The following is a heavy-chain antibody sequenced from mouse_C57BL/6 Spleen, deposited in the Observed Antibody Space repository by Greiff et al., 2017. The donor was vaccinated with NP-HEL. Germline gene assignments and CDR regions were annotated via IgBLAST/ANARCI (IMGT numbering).Heavy chain of an antibody. Sequence: QVPLQQSGPELVKPGASVKISCKASGYAFSSSWMNWVKQRPGKGLEWIGRIYPGDGDTNYNGKFKGKATLTADKSSSTAYMQLSSLTSEDSAVYFCARAYYYGSSYYAMDYWGQGTSVTVSS. CDR3: ARAYYYGSSYYAMDY. D-gene: IGHD1-1*01. CDR1: GYAFSSSW. V-gene: IGHV1-82*01. J-gene: IGHJ4*01. CDR2: IYPGDGDT.